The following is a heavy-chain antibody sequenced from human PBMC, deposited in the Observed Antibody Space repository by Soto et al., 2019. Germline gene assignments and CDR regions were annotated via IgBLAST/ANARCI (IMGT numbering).Heavy chain of an antibody. CDR1: GGSISSYY. D-gene: IGHD1-7*01. V-gene: IGHV4-59*01. J-gene: IGHJ4*02. CDR3: ARDELRGGSSY. CDR2: IYYSGST. Sequence: PTENLSLTCIDFGGSISSYYWSWIRQPPGKGLVWNRYIYYSGSTNYNPSHKRRVTISVDTSKNQFSLKLSSVTAADTAVYYCARDELRGGSSYWGQGTLVTVSS.